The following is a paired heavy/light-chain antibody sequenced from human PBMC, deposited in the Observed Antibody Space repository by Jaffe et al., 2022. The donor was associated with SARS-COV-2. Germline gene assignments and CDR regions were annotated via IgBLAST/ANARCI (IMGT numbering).Heavy chain of an antibody. CDR1: GGSISSDGYY. J-gene: IGHJ4*02. V-gene: IGHV4-61*02. D-gene: IGHD2-8*01. CDR2: IYSTGTTTA. Sequence: QVQLQESGPGLVKPSETLSLKCTVSGGSISSDGYYWSWIRQPAGKRPEWIGRIYSTGTTTANYNPSLKSRVTISLDTATNQFSLKLTAVTAADTAVYYCAREMGLNYFNLWGQGTLVTVSS. CDR3: AREMGLNYFNL.
Light chain of an antibody. J-gene: IGLJ2*01. Sequence: SYVLTQPPSVSVAPGKTATMTCGGDNIGNKIVHWYQQRPGQAPKLVIFYDTNRPSGIPERFSASNSGNMATLTISRAEPGDEADYYCQVWDSSTDHRVFGGGTSLTVL. CDR3: QVWDSSTDHRV. CDR1: NIGNKI. CDR2: YDT. V-gene: IGLV3-21*04.